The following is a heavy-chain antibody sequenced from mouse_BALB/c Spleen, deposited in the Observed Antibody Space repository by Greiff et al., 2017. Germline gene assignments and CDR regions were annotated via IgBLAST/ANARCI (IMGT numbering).Heavy chain of an antibody. CDR1: GFTFSSFG. CDR2: ISSGSSTI. CDR3: ARYDGYDAMDY. Sequence: EVQVVESGGGLVQPGGSRKLSCAASGFTFSSFGMHWVRQAPEKGLEWVAYISSGSSTIYYADTVKGRFTISRDNPKNTLFLQMTSLRSEDTAMYYCARYDGYDAMDYWGQGTSVTVSS. D-gene: IGHD1-2*01. J-gene: IGHJ4*01. V-gene: IGHV5-17*02.